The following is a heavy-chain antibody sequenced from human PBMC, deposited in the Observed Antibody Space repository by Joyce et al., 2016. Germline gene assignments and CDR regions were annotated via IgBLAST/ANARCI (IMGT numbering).Heavy chain of an antibody. D-gene: IGHD1-7*01. CDR1: GFTFSSYW. V-gene: IGHV3-7*01. CDR3: AREGNWSYVY. CDR2: IKQDGSEK. J-gene: IGHJ4*02. Sequence: EVQLVESGGGLVQPGGSLRLSCAASGFTFSSYWMTWVRQTRGKGLEWVANIKQDGSEKNYVDSVKGRFTISRDNTKNSLYLQMSSLRAEDTAVYYCAREGNWSYVYWGQGTLVTVSS.